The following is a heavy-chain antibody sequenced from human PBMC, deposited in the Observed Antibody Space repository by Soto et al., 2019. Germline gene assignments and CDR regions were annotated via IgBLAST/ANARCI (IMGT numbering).Heavy chain of an antibody. Sequence: GGSLRLSCAASGFTFSSYAMSWVRQAPGKGLEWVSAISGSGGSTYYADSVKGRFTISRDNSKNTLYLQMNSLRAEDTAVYYCAKGSARKAGVVISYYFDYWGQGTLGTVSS. V-gene: IGHV3-23*01. CDR2: ISGSGGST. CDR1: GFTFSSYA. CDR3: AKGSARKAGVVISYYFDY. J-gene: IGHJ4*02. D-gene: IGHD3-3*01.